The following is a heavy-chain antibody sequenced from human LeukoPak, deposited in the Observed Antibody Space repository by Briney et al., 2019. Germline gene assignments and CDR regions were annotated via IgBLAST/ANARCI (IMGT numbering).Heavy chain of an antibody. J-gene: IGHJ4*02. CDR3: ARERGSYPWYFDY. Sequence: PSQTLSLTCTVSGGSISSGSYYWSWIRQPAGKGLEWIGRIYTSGSTNYTPSLKSRVTISVDTSKNQFSLKLSSVTAADTAVYYCARERGSYPWYFDYWGQGTLVTVSS. V-gene: IGHV4-61*02. CDR2: IYTSGST. CDR1: GGSISSGSYY. D-gene: IGHD1-26*01.